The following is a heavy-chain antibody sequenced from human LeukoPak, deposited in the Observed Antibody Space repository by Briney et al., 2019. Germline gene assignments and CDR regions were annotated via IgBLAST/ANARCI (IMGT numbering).Heavy chain of an antibody. CDR2: INPNSGGT. CDR1: GYTFTGYY. D-gene: IGHD1-26*01. CDR3: ARASVWELRGSVSH. Sequence: ASVKVSCKASGYTFTGYYMHWVRQAPGQGLEWMGWINPNSGGTNYAQKFQGRVTMTRDTSISTAYMELSRLRSDDTAVYYCARASVWELRGSVSHWGQGTLVTVSS. J-gene: IGHJ4*02. V-gene: IGHV1-2*02.